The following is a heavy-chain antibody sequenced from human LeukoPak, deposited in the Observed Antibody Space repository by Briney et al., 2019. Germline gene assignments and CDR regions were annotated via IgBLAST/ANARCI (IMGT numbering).Heavy chain of an antibody. CDR3: ARARPIVVVPAAPGGAFDI. CDR2: IKQDGSEK. J-gene: IGHJ3*02. CDR1: GFTFSSYW. Sequence: GGSLRLSCAASGFTFSSYWMSWVRQATGKGLEWVANIKQDGSEKYYVDSVKGRFTISRDNAKNSLYLQMNSLRAEDTAVYYCARARPIVVVPAAPGGAFDIWGQGTMVTVSS. D-gene: IGHD2-2*01. V-gene: IGHV3-7*01.